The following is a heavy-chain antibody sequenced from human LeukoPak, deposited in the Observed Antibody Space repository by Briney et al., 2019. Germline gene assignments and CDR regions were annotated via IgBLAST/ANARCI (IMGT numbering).Heavy chain of an antibody. CDR2: ISGDGGST. J-gene: IGHJ4*02. Sequence: GGSLRLSCAASGFTFSTYAMSWVRQAPGKGLEWVSLISGDGGSTYYADSVKGRFTISRDNSKNSLHLQMNSLRTEDTALYYCAKVTGPTLGYFDYWGQGTLVTVSS. V-gene: IGHV3-43*02. CDR1: GFTFSTYA. CDR3: AKVTGPTLGYFDY. D-gene: IGHD3-16*01.